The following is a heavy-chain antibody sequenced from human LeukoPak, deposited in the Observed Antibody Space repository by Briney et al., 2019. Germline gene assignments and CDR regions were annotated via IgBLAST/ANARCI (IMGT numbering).Heavy chain of an antibody. V-gene: IGHV3-53*01. Sequence: GGSLRLSCAASGFTVSSNYMSWVRQAPGKGLKWVSVIYSGGSTYYADSVKGRFTISRDNSKNTLYLQMNSLRAEDTAVYYCARAGRYPGVLYWGQGTLVTVSS. D-gene: IGHD3-16*02. J-gene: IGHJ4*02. CDR1: GFTVSSNY. CDR2: IYSGGST. CDR3: ARAGRYPGVLY.